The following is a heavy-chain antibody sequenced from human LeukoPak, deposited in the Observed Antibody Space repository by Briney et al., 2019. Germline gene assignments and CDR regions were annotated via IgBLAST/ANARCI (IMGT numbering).Heavy chain of an antibody. CDR2: IYYSGST. J-gene: IGHJ5*02. D-gene: IGHD4-23*01. CDR1: GGSISSSSYY. Sequence: PSETLSLTCTVSGGSISSSSYYWGWIRQPPGKGLEWIGSIYYSGSTYYNPSLKSRVTISVDTSKNQFSLKLSSVTAADTAVYYCATYATVVKGPWGQGTLVTVSS. V-gene: IGHV4-39*01. CDR3: ATYATVVKGP.